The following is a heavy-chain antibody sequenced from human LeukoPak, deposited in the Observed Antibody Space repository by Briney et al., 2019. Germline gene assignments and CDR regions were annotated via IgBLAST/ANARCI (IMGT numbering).Heavy chain of an antibody. CDR2: IWYDRSNK. CDR3: ARDLSRSLDY. CDR1: GFTVSSTY. D-gene: IGHD2-15*01. Sequence: PGVSLRLSCAASGFTVSSTYMNWVRQAPGKGLEWVAVIWYDRSNKYYADSVKGRFTISRDNSKNTLYLQMNSLRAEDTAVYYCARDLSRSLDYWGQGTLVTVSS. V-gene: IGHV3-33*08. J-gene: IGHJ4*02.